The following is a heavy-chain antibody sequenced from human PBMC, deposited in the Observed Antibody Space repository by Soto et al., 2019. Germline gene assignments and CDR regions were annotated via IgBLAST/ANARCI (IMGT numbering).Heavy chain of an antibody. V-gene: IGHV4-4*02. Sequence: SETLSLTCTLSGGSVRAPDWWNWVRQSPDKGLEWIAEVHISGHSNYNPSLRSRVSVSIDSSKNQFYLNLNSVTAADTAMYFCARRFRDASTWYGVHWLDPWGQGTLVTVSS. CDR3: ARRFRDASTWYGVHWLDP. D-gene: IGHD4-17*01. CDR2: VHISGHS. J-gene: IGHJ5*02. CDR1: GGSVRAPDW.